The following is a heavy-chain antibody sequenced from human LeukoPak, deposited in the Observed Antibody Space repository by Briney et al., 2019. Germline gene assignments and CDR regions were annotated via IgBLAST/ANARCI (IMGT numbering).Heavy chain of an antibody. J-gene: IGHJ4*02. D-gene: IGHD5-18*01. CDR2: IFSGGNT. Sequence: GGSLRLSCAASGFTVSSNYMNWVRQAPRKGLEWVSVIFSGGNTYYADSVKGRFTISRDNSKNTLYLQMNSLRAEDTAVYYCARGDWGYTYGYTIWGQGTLVTVSS. CDR1: GFTVSSNY. V-gene: IGHV3-53*01. CDR3: ARGDWGYTYGYTI.